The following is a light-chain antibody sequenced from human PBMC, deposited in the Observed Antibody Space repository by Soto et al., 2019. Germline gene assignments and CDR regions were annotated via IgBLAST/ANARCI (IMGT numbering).Light chain of an antibody. CDR1: QSISNY. Sequence: DIQMTQSPSSLSASVGDRVTITCRASQSISNYLNWYQQKRGKAPNLLIYAASSLRSGVPSRFSGSGSGTDFTLTISSLQPEDFAAYYCQQSYNTPITFGQGTRLEIK. CDR2: AAS. CDR3: QQSYNTPIT. V-gene: IGKV1-39*01. J-gene: IGKJ5*01.